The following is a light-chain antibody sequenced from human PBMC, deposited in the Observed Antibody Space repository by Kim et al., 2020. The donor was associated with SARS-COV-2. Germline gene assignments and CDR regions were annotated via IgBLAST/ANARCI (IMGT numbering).Light chain of an antibody. V-gene: IGLV2-14*03. J-gene: IGLJ1*01. CDR2: DVS. Sequence: QSALTQPASVSGSPGQSITVSCTGTDSDLGAYNYVSWYQRHPGKAPKLLIYDVSNRPSGVSYRFSGSKSGNTASLTISGLQAEDEADYYCNSYTSTTLWVFGTGTKVTV. CDR3: NSYTSTTLWV. CDR1: DSDLGAYNY.